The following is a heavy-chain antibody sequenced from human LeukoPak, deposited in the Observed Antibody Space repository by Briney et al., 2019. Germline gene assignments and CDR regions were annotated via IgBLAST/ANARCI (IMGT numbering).Heavy chain of an antibody. CDR2: ISAYNGNT. CDR3: ARDTYCSGTRCFPYYMDV. CDR1: GYTFTSYG. Sequence: ASVKVSCKASGYTFTSYGISWVRQAPGQGLEWLGWISAYNGNTNYAQKLQNRVTMTTDTSTSTAYMELRSLRSDDTAVYYCARDTYCSGTRCFPYYMDVWGTGTTVTVSS. D-gene: IGHD2-2*01. V-gene: IGHV1-18*01. J-gene: IGHJ6*03.